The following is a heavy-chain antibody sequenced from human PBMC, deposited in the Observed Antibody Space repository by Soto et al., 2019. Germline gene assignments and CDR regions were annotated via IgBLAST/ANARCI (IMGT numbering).Heavy chain of an antibody. J-gene: IGHJ4*02. CDR3: ARAGVKQYYFDY. CDR1: GGSISSYH. CDR2: IYYSGST. Sequence: SETLSLTCTVSGGSISSYHWSWIRQPPGKGLEWIGYIYYSGSTNYNPSLKSRFTISVDTSKNQFSLKLSSVTASDTAVYYCARAGVKQYYFDYWGQGTLVTVSS. D-gene: IGHD6-19*01. V-gene: IGHV4-59*01.